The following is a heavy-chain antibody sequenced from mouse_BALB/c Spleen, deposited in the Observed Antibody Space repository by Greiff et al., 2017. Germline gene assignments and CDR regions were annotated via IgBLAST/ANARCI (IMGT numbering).Heavy chain of an antibody. V-gene: IGHV14-3*02. CDR3: ARGPYYYGSRYFDV. J-gene: IGHJ1*01. CDR2: IDPANGNT. D-gene: IGHD1-1*01. CDR1: GFNIKDTY. Sequence: VQLQQSGAELVKPGASVKLSCTASGFNIKDTYMHWVKHRPEQGLEWIGRIDPANGNTKYDPKFQGKATITADTSSNTAYLQLSSLTSEDTAVYYCARGPYYYGSRYFDVWGAGTTVTVSS.